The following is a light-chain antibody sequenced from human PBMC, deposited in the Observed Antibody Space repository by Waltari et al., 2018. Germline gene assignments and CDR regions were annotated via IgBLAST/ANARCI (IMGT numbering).Light chain of an antibody. Sequence: QSALTQPPSASGSPGQSVTIPCTGTIRDVGGYDYFPWYQQHPGKAPKVMIYEVNKRPSGVPDRFSGSKSGSTASLTVSGLQADDEAAYYCSSYAGSNTVVFGGGTKLTVL. CDR1: IRDVGGYDY. V-gene: IGLV2-8*01. CDR2: EVN. CDR3: SSYAGSNTVV. J-gene: IGLJ2*01.